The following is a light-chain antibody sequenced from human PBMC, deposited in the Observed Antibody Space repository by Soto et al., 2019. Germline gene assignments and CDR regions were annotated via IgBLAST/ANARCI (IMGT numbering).Light chain of an antibody. CDR3: QQYNNWRPWT. Sequence: EIVMTQSPATLSVSPGERATLSCRASQSVSSNLAWYQQKPGQAPRLLIYGASTRATGIPARFSGSGSGTEFTLTISSLQSEDFAVYYWQQYNNWRPWTFGQGTKVEIK. CDR2: GAS. V-gene: IGKV3-15*01. CDR1: QSVSSN. J-gene: IGKJ1*01.